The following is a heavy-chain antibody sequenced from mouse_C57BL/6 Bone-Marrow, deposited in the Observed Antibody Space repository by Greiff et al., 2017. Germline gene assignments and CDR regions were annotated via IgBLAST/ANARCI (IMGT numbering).Heavy chain of an antibody. J-gene: IGHJ1*03. V-gene: IGHV14-4*01. Sequence: EVQLQQSGAELVRPGASVKLSCTASGFNIKDDYMHWVKQRPEQGLEWIGWLDPENGDTEYASKFQGKATITADTSSNTAYLQLSSLTSEDTAVYYCTRYYYGSTLYWYFDVWGTGTTVTVSS. CDR3: TRYYYGSTLYWYFDV. CDR1: GFNIKDDY. D-gene: IGHD1-1*01. CDR2: LDPENGDT.